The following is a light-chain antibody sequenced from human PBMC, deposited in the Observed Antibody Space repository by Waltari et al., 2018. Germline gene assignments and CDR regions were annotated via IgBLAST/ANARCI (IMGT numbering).Light chain of an antibody. CDR2: EVS. V-gene: IGLV2-8*01. Sequence: QSALTQPPSASGSPGQSVTISCTGTSSDVGGDNHVSWYQQPPGKAPKLMIYEVSKLPSGVPDRFSGSKSGNTASLTVSGLQAEDEADYYCSSYAGSNNPVFGGGTKLTVL. J-gene: IGLJ2*01. CDR3: SSYAGSNNPV. CDR1: SSDVGGDNH.